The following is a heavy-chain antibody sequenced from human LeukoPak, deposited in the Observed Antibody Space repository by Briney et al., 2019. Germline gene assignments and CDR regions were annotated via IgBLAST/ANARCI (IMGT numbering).Heavy chain of an antibody. V-gene: IGHV4-4*02. Sequence: PSGTLSLTCAVSNGSLTSSNWWTWVRQSPGKGLEWIGQIYRSGATDYNPSLKSRVTTSIDTSKNQFSLRLTSVTAADTAFYYCARLWSTSCRGGSCPHQPNSWGQGTLVTVSS. J-gene: IGHJ4*02. CDR2: IYRSGAT. D-gene: IGHD2-15*01. CDR3: ARLWSTSCRGGSCPHQPNS. CDR1: NGSLTSSNW.